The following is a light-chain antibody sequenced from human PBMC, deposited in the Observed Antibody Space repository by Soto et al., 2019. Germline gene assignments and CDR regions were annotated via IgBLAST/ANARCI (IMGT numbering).Light chain of an antibody. Sequence: MVMAQSPVTLSVSPGEGATLSCRASQSVGSSLAWYQQKPGQSPRLLIYGASTRATGTPARFSGSGSGTEFTLIISSLQSEDFAVYYCQRYDNWPPTFGQGTKVDIK. CDR2: GAS. J-gene: IGKJ1*01. CDR3: QRYDNWPPT. V-gene: IGKV3-15*01. CDR1: QSVGSS.